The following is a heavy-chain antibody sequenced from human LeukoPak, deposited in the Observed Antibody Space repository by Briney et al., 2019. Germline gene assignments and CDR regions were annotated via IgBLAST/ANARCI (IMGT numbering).Heavy chain of an antibody. D-gene: IGHD5-24*01. V-gene: IGHV1-69*02. Sequence: GLEWMGRIIPILGIANYAQKFQGRVTITADKSTSTAYMELSSLRSEDTAVYYCASPEMATNWGQGTLVTVSS. J-gene: IGHJ4*02. CDR2: IIPILGIA. CDR3: ASPEMATN.